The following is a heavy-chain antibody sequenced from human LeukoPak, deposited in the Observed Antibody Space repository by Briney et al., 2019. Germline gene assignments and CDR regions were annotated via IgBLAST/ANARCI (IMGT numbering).Heavy chain of an antibody. CDR3: ARRRGYSYGPLDY. Sequence: GASVKVSCKASGYTFTGYYMHWVRQAPGQGLEWMGWINPNSGGTNYAQKFQGRVTMTRDTSTSTAYMELSRLRSDDTAVYYCARRRGYSYGPLDYWGQGTLVTVSS. CDR2: INPNSGGT. D-gene: IGHD5-18*01. J-gene: IGHJ4*02. CDR1: GYTFTGYY. V-gene: IGHV1-2*02.